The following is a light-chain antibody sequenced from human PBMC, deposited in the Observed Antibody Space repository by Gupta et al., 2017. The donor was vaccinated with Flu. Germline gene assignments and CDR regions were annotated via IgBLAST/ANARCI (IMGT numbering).Light chain of an antibody. CDR3: AAWDDSLNGYV. CDR1: SSNIGTNT. Sequence: QSVLTQPPSASGTPGQRVTISSSGSSSNIGTNTVDWYQQVPGTAPKLLIYRNNQRPSGVPDRFSGSKSGASASLAISGPESEDEADYYCAAWDDSLNGYVFGTGTKVTVL. J-gene: IGLJ1*01. V-gene: IGLV1-44*01. CDR2: RNN.